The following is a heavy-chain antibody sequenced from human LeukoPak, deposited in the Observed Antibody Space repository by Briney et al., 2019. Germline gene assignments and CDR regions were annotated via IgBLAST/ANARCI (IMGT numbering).Heavy chain of an antibody. CDR2: IYTSGST. V-gene: IGHV4-61*02. J-gene: IGHJ4*02. CDR1: GGSISSGSYY. CDR3: ARDYRSAAGTGLDY. D-gene: IGHD6-13*01. Sequence: PSETLSLTCTVSGGSISSGSYYWSWIRQPAGKGLEWIGRIYTSGSTNYNPSLKSRVTISVDTSKNQFSLKLSSVTAADTAVYYCARDYRSAAGTGLDYWGQGTLVTVSS.